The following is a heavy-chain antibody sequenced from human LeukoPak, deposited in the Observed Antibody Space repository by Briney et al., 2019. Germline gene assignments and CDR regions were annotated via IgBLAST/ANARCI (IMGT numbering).Heavy chain of an antibody. D-gene: IGHD6-6*01. Sequence: ASVKVSCKASGYTFTIYGISWVRQAPGQGLEWMGWISAYNGNTNYAQKLQGRVTMTTDTSTSTAYMELSSLGSDDTAVFYCARKTAARRTSEFDYWGQGTPVTVSS. CDR2: ISAYNGNT. CDR1: GYTFTIYG. V-gene: IGHV1-18*01. CDR3: ARKTAARRTSEFDY. J-gene: IGHJ4*02.